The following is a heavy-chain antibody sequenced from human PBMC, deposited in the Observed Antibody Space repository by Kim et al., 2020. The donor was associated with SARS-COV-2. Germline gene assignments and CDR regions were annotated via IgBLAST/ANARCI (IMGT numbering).Heavy chain of an antibody. CDR1: GFTFDDYA. J-gene: IGHJ6*01. D-gene: IGHD3-10*01. V-gene: IGHV3-9*01. CDR3: AKDTRGYYYGSYYYYYG. CDR2: ISWNSGSI. Sequence: GGSLRLSCAASGFTFDDYAMHWVRQAPGKGLEWVSGISWNSGSIGYADSVKGRFTISRDNAKNSLYLQMNSLRAEDTALYYCAKDTRGYYYGSYYYYYG.